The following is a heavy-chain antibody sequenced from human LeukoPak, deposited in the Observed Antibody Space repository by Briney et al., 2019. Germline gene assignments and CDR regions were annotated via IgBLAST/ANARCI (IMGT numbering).Heavy chain of an antibody. V-gene: IGHV4-34*01. CDR2: INHSGST. Sequence: SETLSLTCAVYGGSFSSYYWSWIRQPPGKGLEWIGEINHSGSTNYNPSLKSRVTISVDTSKNQFSLKLSSVTAADTAVYYCARGWYGYNWFDPWGQGTLVTVSS. CDR1: GGSFSSYY. J-gene: IGHJ5*02. D-gene: IGHD6-13*01. CDR3: ARGWYGYNWFDP.